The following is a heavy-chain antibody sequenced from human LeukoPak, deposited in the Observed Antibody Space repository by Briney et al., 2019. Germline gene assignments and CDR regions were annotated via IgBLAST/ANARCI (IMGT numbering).Heavy chain of an antibody. J-gene: IGHJ3*02. CDR2: IYYSGST. CDR3: ARGIVVVPAAGSDAFDI. V-gene: IGHV4-30-4*08. D-gene: IGHD2-2*01. CDR1: GGSISSGDYY. Sequence: SQTLSLTCTVSGGSISSGDYYWSWIRQPPGKGLEWIGYIYYSGSTYYNPSLKSRVTISVDTSKNQFSLKLSSVTAADAAVYYCARGIVVVPAAGSDAFDIWGQGTMVTVSS.